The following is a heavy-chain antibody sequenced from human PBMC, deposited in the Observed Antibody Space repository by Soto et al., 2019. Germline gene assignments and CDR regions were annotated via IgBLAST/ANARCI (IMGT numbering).Heavy chain of an antibody. CDR3: AKDGADPDRFDY. Sequence: GGSLRLSCAASGFTFSSYGMHWVRQAPGKGLEWVAVISYDGSNKYYADSVKGRFTISRDNSKNTLYLQMNSLRAEDTAVYYCAKDGADPDRFDYWGQGTLVTVSS. CDR2: ISYDGSNK. D-gene: IGHD2-15*01. J-gene: IGHJ4*02. CDR1: GFTFSSYG. V-gene: IGHV3-30*18.